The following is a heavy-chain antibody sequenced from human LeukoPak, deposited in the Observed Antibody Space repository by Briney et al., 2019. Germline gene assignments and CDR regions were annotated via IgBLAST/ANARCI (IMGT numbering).Heavy chain of an antibody. CDR3: AKGSYDCSSNSCPQYYYYMDV. J-gene: IGHJ6*03. D-gene: IGHD2-2*01. CDR2: VRFDGSDK. CDR1: GFTFSSYG. Sequence: SGGSLRLSCAASGFTFSSYGMHWVRQAPGKGLEWVAFVRFDGSDKYYAESVTGRFTISRDNSKNTLYLQMSSLRPEGTAVYYCAKGSYDCSSNSCPQYYYYMDVWGKGTTVTVSS. V-gene: IGHV3-30*02.